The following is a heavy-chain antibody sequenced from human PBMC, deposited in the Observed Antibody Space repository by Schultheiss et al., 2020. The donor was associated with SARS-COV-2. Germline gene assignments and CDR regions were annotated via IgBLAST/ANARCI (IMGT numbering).Heavy chain of an antibody. CDR3: ARAITIFGVVMY. D-gene: IGHD3-3*01. CDR1: GGTFSSYA. CDR2: INPNSGGT. J-gene: IGHJ4*02. V-gene: IGHV1-2*02. Sequence: ASVKVSCKASGGTFSSYAISWVRQAPGQGLEWMGWINPNSGGTNYAQKFQGRVTMTRDTSTSTVYMELSSLRSEDTAVYYCARAITIFGVVMYWGQGTLVTVSS.